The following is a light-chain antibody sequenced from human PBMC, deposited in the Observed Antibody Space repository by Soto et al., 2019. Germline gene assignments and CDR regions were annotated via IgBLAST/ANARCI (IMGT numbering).Light chain of an antibody. CDR1: QSISSW. CDR2: DAS. CDR3: HQYHNFPRT. Sequence: DIQMTQSPSTLSASVGDRVTITCRAGQSISSWLAWYQQKPGKAPKLRIYDASSLESGVPSRFSGSGSGTEFTLTVSSLQPDDFATYYCHQYHNFPRTFGQGTKVDIK. J-gene: IGKJ1*01. V-gene: IGKV1-5*01.